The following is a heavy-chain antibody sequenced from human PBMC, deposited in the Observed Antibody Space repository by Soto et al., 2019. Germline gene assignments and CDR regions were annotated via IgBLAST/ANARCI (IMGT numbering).Heavy chain of an antibody. CDR2: IKQDGSEK. CDR3: ARILTEYSSSYYYYYYMDV. D-gene: IGHD6-6*01. J-gene: IGHJ6*03. V-gene: IGHV3-7*03. Sequence: LSLTCAASGFTFSSYWMSWVRQAPGKGLEWVANIKQDGSEKYYVDSVKGRFTISRDNAKNSLYLQMNSLRAEDTAVYYCARILTEYSSSYYYYYYMDVWGKGTTVTVSS. CDR1: GFTFSSYW.